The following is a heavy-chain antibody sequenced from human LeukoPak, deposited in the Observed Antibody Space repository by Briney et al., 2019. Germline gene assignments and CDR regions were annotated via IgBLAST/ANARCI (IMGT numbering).Heavy chain of an antibody. CDR1: GFTLSSYG. J-gene: IGHJ1*01. CDR3: ASEIYGSGSYTAEYFQH. CDR2: IWYDGSNK. Sequence: GGSLRLSCAVSGFTLSSYGMHWVRQAPGKGLEWVAVIWYDGSNKYYADSVKGRFTISRDNSKNTLYLQMNSLRAEDTAVYYCASEIYGSGSYTAEYFQHWGQGTLVTVSS. V-gene: IGHV3-33*01. D-gene: IGHD3-10*01.